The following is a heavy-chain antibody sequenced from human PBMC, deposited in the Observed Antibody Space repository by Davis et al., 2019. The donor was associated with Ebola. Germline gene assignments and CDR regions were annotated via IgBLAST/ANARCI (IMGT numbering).Heavy chain of an antibody. CDR1: GCSISSYY. CDR2: IYYSGST. J-gene: IGHJ4*02. CDR3: ARGGIAVAGPDY. Sequence: MPGGSLRLSCTVSGCSISSYYWSWIRQPPGKGLEWIGYIYYSGSTNYNPSLKSRVTISVDTSKNQFSLKLSSVTAADTAVYYCARGGIAVAGPDYWGQGTLVTVSS. V-gene: IGHV4-59*01. D-gene: IGHD6-19*01.